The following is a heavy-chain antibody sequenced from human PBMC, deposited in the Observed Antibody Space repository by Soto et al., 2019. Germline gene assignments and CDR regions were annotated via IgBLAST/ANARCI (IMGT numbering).Heavy chain of an antibody. CDR1: GYTFTNYG. CDR2: ISAYNGHT. J-gene: IGHJ4*02. D-gene: IGHD3-16*01. V-gene: IGHV1-18*01. Sequence: QVQLVQSGVEVKKPGASVKVSCKAMGYTFTNYGLSWVRQAPGEGLEWLGWISAYNGHTKYAQKVQDRVTLTTDTSGSTAYWELRSLTSDDTAVYYCVRGDGGYFDNWGQGTLVLVSS. CDR3: VRGDGGYFDN.